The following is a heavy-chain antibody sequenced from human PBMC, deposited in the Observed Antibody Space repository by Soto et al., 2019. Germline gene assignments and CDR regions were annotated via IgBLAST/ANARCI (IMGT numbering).Heavy chain of an antibody. J-gene: IGHJ3*02. CDR1: GFSISSGGYY. Sequence: TQSLTCTFSGFSISSGGYYWSWIRQHPGKGLEWIGYIYYSGSTYYNPSLKSRVTISVDTSKNQFSLKLSSVTAADTAVYYCARDRAEAPTPMGGNSIDAFDIWGQGTMVTVSS. CDR2: IYYSGST. CDR3: ARDRAEAPTPMGGNSIDAFDI. V-gene: IGHV4-31*03. D-gene: IGHD2-21*02.